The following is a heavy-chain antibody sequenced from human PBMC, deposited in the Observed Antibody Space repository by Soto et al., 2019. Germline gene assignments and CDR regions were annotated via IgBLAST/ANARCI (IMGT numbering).Heavy chain of an antibody. J-gene: IGHJ4*02. D-gene: IGHD3-10*01. Sequence: QVQLVQSGAEVKKPGASVKVSCKASGYTFTSYGISWVRQAPGQGLEWMGWISAYNGNTNYAQKLQGRVTMTTDTSTSTAYMELRSLTSDDTAVYYCARAKLVWFGDLLRAFDYWGQGTLVTVSS. CDR2: ISAYNGNT. CDR3: ARAKLVWFGDLLRAFDY. V-gene: IGHV1-18*01. CDR1: GYTFTSYG.